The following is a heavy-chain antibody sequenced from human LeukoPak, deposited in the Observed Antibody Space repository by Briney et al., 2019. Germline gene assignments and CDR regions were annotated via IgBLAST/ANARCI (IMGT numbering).Heavy chain of an antibody. Sequence: PSETLSLTCAVSGGSIRSATYYWGWLRQPPGKGLEWMGSVHYSGNTYYNPSLKTRVTISEDTSKNQFSLTLSSVTAADTALYFCVRMLLNTTTCARYWGQGILVTVSS. D-gene: IGHD2-2*01. CDR2: VHYSGNT. CDR1: GGSIRSATYY. CDR3: VRMLLNTTTCARY. J-gene: IGHJ4*02. V-gene: IGHV4-39*07.